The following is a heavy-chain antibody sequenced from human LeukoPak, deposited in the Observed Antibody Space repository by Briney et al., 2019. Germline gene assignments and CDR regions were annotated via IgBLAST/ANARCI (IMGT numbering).Heavy chain of an antibody. CDR3: AKDGGVSGLNWFDS. Sequence: GGSLRLSCLASGFTFYNFAIHSVRGAPGPRREWWSLIDWYITNTLYANSVRGRFTIFRDYNINSLYLHMNNLRLEDAAVYYCAKDGGVSGLNWFDSWGQGTLVTVSS. V-gene: IGHV3-43D*04. CDR2: IDWYITNT. D-gene: IGHD3-16*01. J-gene: IGHJ5*01. CDR1: GFTFYNFA.